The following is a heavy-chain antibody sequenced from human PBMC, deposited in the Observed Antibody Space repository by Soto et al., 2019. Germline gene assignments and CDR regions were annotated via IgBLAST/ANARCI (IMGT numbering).Heavy chain of an antibody. CDR2: ISGSGGST. J-gene: IGHJ4*02. Sequence: GGSLRLSCTASGFIFSSYAMSWVRQAPGKGLEWVSAISGSGGSTYYADSVKGRFTISRDNSKNTLYLQMNSLRAEDTAVYYCARDREIHYFDYWGQGTQVTVSS. V-gene: IGHV3-23*01. CDR1: GFIFSSYA. CDR3: ARDREIHYFDY.